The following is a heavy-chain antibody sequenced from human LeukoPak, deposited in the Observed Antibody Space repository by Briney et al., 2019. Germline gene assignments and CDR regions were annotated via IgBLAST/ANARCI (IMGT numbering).Heavy chain of an antibody. CDR2: IKEDGSEK. J-gene: IGHJ4*02. CDR1: GFTFSNYW. Sequence: GGSLRLSYAASGFTFSNYWMSWVRQAPGEGPEWVANIKEDGSEKYYMDSVKGRFTISRDNAKNSLYLEMNSLRAEDTAVYYCARDPVNSGYYYAHWGQGTLVTVSS. CDR3: ARDPVNSGYYYAH. V-gene: IGHV3-7*01. D-gene: IGHD3-22*01.